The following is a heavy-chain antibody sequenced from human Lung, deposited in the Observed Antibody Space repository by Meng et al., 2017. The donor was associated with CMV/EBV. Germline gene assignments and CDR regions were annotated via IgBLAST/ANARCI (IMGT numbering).Heavy chain of an antibody. Sequence: SVXVSCXASGGTFSNYAFSWVRQAPGQGLEWMGGIIPIFGIANYAQKFQGRVTIATDESTSTAYMELISLRPEDTAVYYCARDRTGDCSSTSCYNYYYYYGMDVXGEGXTVTVSS. CDR1: GGTFSNYA. J-gene: IGHJ6*04. D-gene: IGHD2-2*02. CDR2: IIPIFGIA. CDR3: ARDRTGDCSSTSCYNYYYYYGMDV. V-gene: IGHV1-69*05.